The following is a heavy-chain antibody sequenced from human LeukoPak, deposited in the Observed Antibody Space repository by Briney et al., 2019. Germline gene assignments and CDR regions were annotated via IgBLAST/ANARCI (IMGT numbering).Heavy chain of an antibody. Sequence: PSQTLSLTCTVSGGSIRSGNYYWSWIRQPAGKGLEWIGRIYTSGNTNYNPSLESRVTISMDTSTNQVFLKLSSVTAADTAVYYCARSRESFGVIIPSWFDPWGQGALVTVSS. CDR3: ARSRESFGVIIPSWFDP. D-gene: IGHD3-10*01. CDR2: IYTSGNT. J-gene: IGHJ5*02. CDR1: GGSIRSGNYY. V-gene: IGHV4-61*02.